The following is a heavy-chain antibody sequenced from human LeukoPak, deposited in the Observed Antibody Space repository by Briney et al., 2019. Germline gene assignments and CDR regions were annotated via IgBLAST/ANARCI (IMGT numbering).Heavy chain of an antibody. CDR3: ARFEYSSSSNVY. D-gene: IGHD6-6*01. V-gene: IGHV4-34*01. CDR1: GGSFSGYY. CDR2: INHSGST. J-gene: IGHJ4*02. Sequence: SETLSLTCAVYGGSFSGYYWSWIRQPPGKGLEWIGEINHSGSTNYNPSLKSRVTISVDTSKNQLSLKLSSVTAADTAVYYCARFEYSSSSNVYWGQGTLVTVSS.